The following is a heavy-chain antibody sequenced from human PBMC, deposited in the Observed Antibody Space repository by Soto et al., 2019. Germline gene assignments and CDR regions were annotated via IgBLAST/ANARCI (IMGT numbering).Heavy chain of an antibody. D-gene: IGHD6-19*01. CDR3: AKESVAVADNGDAFDI. V-gene: IGHV3-30*18. Sequence: GGSLRLSCAASGFTFSRYGMHWVRQAPGKGLEWVAVISYDGSNKYYADSVKGRFTISRDNSKNTLYLQMNSLRAEDTAVYYCAKESVAVADNGDAFDIWGQGTMVTVSS. J-gene: IGHJ3*02. CDR1: GFTFSRYG. CDR2: ISYDGSNK.